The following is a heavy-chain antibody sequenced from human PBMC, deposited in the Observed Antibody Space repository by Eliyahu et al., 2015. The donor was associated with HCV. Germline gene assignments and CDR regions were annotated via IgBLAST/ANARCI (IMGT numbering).Heavy chain of an antibody. CDR3: AAGIVTFGGVNFDY. CDR2: IVVGSGNT. Sequence: QMQLVQSGPEVKKPGTSVKVSCKASGFTFTSSAVQWVRQARGQRLEWIGWIVVGSGNTNYAQKFQERVTITRDMSTSTAYMELSSLRSEDTAVYYCAAGIVTFGGVNFDYWGQGTLVTVSS. CDR1: GFTFTSSA. V-gene: IGHV1-58*01. D-gene: IGHD3-16*01. J-gene: IGHJ4*02.